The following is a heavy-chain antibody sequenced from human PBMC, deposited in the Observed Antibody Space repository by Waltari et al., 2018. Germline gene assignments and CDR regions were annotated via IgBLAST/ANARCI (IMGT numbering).Heavy chain of an antibody. CDR3: ARGVLGVGAPRGHAFDI. Sequence: QVQLVQSGAEVKKPGSSVKVSCKASGGTFSSYAISWVRQAPGQGLEWMGGIIPIFGTANYAQKFQGRVTITTDESTSTAYMELSSLRSEDTAVYYCARGVLGVGAPRGHAFDIWGQGTMVTVSS. V-gene: IGHV1-69*05. CDR1: GGTFSSYA. D-gene: IGHD1-26*01. CDR2: IIPIFGTA. J-gene: IGHJ3*02.